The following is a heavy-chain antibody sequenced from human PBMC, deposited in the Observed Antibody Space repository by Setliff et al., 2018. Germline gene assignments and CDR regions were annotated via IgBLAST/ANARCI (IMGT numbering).Heavy chain of an antibody. CDR2: IGVYSGNT. V-gene: IGHV1-18*01. Sequence: ASVKVSCKASGYTFTESIVSWVRQAPGQGLEWLGWIGVYSGNTYTAQRFQGRVTMTTDTSTNMAYLELRGLRSDDTAVYYCLRLVRYCSRTSCQRTSGDEVWGQGTLFTVSS. D-gene: IGHD2-8*01. J-gene: IGHJ4*02. CDR1: GYTFTESI. CDR3: LRLVRYCSRTSCQRTSGDEV.